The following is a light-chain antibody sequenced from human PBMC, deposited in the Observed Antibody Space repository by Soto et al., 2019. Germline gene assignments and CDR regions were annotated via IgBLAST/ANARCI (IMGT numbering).Light chain of an antibody. CDR3: QSYDSTLSVVV. J-gene: IGLJ2*01. Sequence: QSVLTQPPSVSGAPGQRVTISCTGSSSNIGAGYHVHWYQQLPGTAPKLLMYGNSNRPSGVPDRFSGSKSGTSASLAITGLQAEDEADYYCQSYDSTLSVVVFGGGTKLTVL. V-gene: IGLV1-40*01. CDR2: GNS. CDR1: SSNIGAGYH.